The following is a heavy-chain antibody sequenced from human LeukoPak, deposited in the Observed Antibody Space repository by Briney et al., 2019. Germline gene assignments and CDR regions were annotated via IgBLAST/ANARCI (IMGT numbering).Heavy chain of an antibody. CDR2: ISAYNGNT. CDR1: GYTFTSYG. CDR3: ARVAPPPMVRGVMFVWFDP. V-gene: IGHV1-18*01. Sequence: GASLKVSCKASGYTFTSYGISWVRQAPGQGLEWMGWISAYNGNTNYAQKLQGRVTMTTDTSTSTAYMELRSLRSDDTAVYYCARVAPPPMVRGVMFVWFDPWGQGTLVTVSS. J-gene: IGHJ5*02. D-gene: IGHD3-10*01.